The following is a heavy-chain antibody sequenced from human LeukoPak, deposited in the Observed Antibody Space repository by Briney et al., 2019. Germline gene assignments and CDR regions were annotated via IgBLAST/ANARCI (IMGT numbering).Heavy chain of an antibody. CDR2: IYSSGTT. Sequence: GGSLRLPCAASGFTVSSNYMSWVRQAPGKGLEWVSVIYSSGTTYYADSVKGRFTISRDNSKNTFSLQMNSLRAEDTALYYCARGRTGLLDYWGQGTLVTVSS. V-gene: IGHV3-66*01. J-gene: IGHJ4*02. D-gene: IGHD7-27*01. CDR3: ARGRTGLLDY. CDR1: GFTVSSNY.